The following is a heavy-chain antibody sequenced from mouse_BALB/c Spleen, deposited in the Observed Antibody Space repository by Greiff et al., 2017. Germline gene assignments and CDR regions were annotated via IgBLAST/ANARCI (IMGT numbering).Heavy chain of an antibody. J-gene: IGHJ1*01. CDR3: ARGANYYWYFDV. CDR2: IHPNSGNT. V-gene: IGHV1S130*01. CDR1: GYTFTSSW. Sequence: QVQLQQSGSVLVRPGASVKLSCKASGYTFTSSWMHWAKQRPGQGLEWIGEIHPNSGNTNYNEKFKGKATLTVDTSSSTAYVDLSSLTSEDSAVYYCARGANYYWYFDVWGAGTTVTVSS.